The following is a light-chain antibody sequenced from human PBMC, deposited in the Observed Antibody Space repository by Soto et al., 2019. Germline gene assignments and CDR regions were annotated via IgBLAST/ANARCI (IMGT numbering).Light chain of an antibody. CDR1: SSNIGSNT. CDR3: AAVDDRLYV. J-gene: IGLJ1*01. V-gene: IGLV1-44*01. CDR2: SNN. Sequence: QSVLTQPPSASGTPGQRVTISCSGSSSNIGSNTVNWYQQLPGTAPKLLIYSNNQRPSGVRVRFSGAKSGTSASLAIRGLQSEDEADYHCAAVDDRLYVFGPGAEVTVL.